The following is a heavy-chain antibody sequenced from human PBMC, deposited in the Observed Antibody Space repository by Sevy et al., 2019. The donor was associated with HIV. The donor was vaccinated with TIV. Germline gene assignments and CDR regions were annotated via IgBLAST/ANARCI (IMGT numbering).Heavy chain of an antibody. Sequence: SETLSLTCTVSGGSISSSSYYWGWIRQPPGKGLEWIGSIYYSGSTYYNPSLKSRVTISVDTSKNQFSLKLSSVTAADTAVYYCARRPALWELDWYFDLWGRGTLVTVSS. J-gene: IGHJ2*01. CDR1: GGSISSSSYY. CDR2: IYYSGST. CDR3: ARRPALWELDWYFDL. V-gene: IGHV4-39*01. D-gene: IGHD1-26*01.